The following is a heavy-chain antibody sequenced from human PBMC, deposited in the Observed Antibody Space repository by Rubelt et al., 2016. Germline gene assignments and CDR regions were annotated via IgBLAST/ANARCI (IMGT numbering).Heavy chain of an antibody. V-gene: IGHV1-69*04. CDR1: GGTFSSYA. CDR3: ARDSSIAAAGSPDY. J-gene: IGHJ4*02. D-gene: IGHD6-13*01. CDR2: IIPILGIA. Sequence: CKASGGTFSSYAISWVRQAPGQGLEWMGRIIPILGIANYAQKFQGRVTITADKSTSTAYMELSSLRSEDPAVYYCARDSSIAAAGSPDYWGQGTLVTVSS.